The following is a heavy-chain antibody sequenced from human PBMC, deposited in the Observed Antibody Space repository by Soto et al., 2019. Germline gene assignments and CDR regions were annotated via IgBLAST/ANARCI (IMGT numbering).Heavy chain of an antibody. CDR3: AGGVGTAAPSNDAFDI. Sequence: ASVKVSCKASGYTFTSYDINWVRQATGQGLEWMGWMNPNSGNTGYAQKFQGRVTMTRNTSISTAYMELSSLRSEDTAVYYCAGGVGTAAPSNDAFDIWGQGTMVTVS. D-gene: IGHD2-2*01. J-gene: IGHJ3*02. V-gene: IGHV1-8*01. CDR2: MNPNSGNT. CDR1: GYTFTSYD.